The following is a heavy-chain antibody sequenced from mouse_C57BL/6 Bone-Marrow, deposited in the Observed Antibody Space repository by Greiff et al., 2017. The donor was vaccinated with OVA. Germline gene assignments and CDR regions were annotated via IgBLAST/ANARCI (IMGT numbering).Heavy chain of an antibody. V-gene: IGHV5-4*01. J-gene: IGHJ3*01. D-gene: IGHD1-1*01. CDR2: ISDGGSYT. CDR1: GFTFSSYA. CDR3: ARNYYGSGGFAY. Sequence: EVQGVESGGGLVKPGGSLKLSCAASGFTFSSYAMSWVRQTPEKRLEWVATISDGGSYTYYPDNVKGRFTISRDNAKNNLYLQMSHLKSEDTAMYYCARNYYGSGGFAYWGKGTLVTVSA.